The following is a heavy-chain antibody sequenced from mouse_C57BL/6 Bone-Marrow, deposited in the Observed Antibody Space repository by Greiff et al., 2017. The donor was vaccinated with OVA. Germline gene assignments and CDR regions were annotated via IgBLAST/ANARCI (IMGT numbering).Heavy chain of an antibody. CDR1: GYSITSYY. CDR2: ISYSGST. CDR3: ARFYYGSIDY. D-gene: IGHD1-1*01. J-gene: IGHJ2*01. V-gene: IGHV3-8*01. Sequence: VQLKESGPGLAKPSQTLSLTCSVTGYSITSYYWNWIRQFPGNKLEYMGYISYSGSTYYNPSLKSRISITRDTSKNQYYLQLNSVTTEDTATYYCARFYYGSIDYWGQGTTLTVSS.